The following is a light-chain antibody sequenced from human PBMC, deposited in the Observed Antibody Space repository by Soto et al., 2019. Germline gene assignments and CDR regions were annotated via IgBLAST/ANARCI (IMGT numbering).Light chain of an antibody. Sequence: VMTQTPLSLSVTTGQPASISCKSSQSLLHSDGKTYLYCYLQKPGQPPQLLIYQVSSRFSGVPDRFSGSGSRTYFTLKSSLVAADDVGVYFCIQSKQHPSTCGQGTKMEI. CDR3: IQSKQHPST. V-gene: IGKV2D-29*01. J-gene: IGKJ2*01. CDR2: QVS. CDR1: QSLLHSDGKTY.